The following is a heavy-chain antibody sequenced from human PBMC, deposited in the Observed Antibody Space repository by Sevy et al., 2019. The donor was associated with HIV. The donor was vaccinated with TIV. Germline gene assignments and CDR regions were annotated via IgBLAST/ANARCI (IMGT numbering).Heavy chain of an antibody. CDR1: GFTFSRHS. V-gene: IGHV3-48*01. Sequence: GGSLRLSCAASGFTFSRHSFXWVRQAPGKGLEWISYISSTXTTIFYADSVMDRFTISRDNAKNSLYLQMNSLRAXDTAVYYCARPLGYCSDXSCXYXFXIWGXXXMVTVSS. CDR3: ARPLGYCSDXSCXYXFXI. D-gene: IGHD2-2*01. CDR2: ISSTXTTI. J-gene: IGHJ3*02.